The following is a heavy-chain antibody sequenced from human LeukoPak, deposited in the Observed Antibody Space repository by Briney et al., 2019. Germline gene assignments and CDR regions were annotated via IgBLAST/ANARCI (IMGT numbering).Heavy chain of an antibody. CDR3: AKPYGDYVKANWFDP. Sequence: GGSLRLSCTASGFTFSSYSMSWVRQAPGKGLEWVSAISGSGGSTYYADSMKGRFTISRDNSKNTLYLQMNSLRAEDTAVYYCAKPYGDYVKANWFDPWGQGTLVTVSS. CDR2: ISGSGGST. CDR1: GFTFSSYS. D-gene: IGHD4-17*01. J-gene: IGHJ5*02. V-gene: IGHV3-23*01.